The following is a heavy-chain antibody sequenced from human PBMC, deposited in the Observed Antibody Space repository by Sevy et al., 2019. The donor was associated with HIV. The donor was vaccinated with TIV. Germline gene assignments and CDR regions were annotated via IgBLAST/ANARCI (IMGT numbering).Heavy chain of an antibody. CDR2: ISSDRDNT. CDR3: VREGAPYRNIRYCSGNNCFYNWFDP. J-gene: IGHJ5*02. Sequence: GGSQRLSCAASGFTFNDYALHWVRQAPGKGLEWVAIISSDRDNTYYADTVKGRFTISRDNSKNTVYLQMNRLRAEDTAFYYCVREGAPYRNIRYCSGNNCFYNWFDPWGQGTLVTVSS. V-gene: IGHV3-30-3*01. D-gene: IGHD2-15*01. CDR1: GFTFNDYA.